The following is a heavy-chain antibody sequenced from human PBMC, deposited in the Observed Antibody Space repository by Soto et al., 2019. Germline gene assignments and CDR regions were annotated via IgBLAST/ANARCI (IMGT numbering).Heavy chain of an antibody. CDR2: ISYDGSNK. Sequence: QVQLVESGGGVVQPGRSLRLSCAASEFTFSSYAMHWVRQAPGKGLEWVAVISYDGSNKYYADSVKGRFTISRDNSKNTLYLQMNSLRAEDTAVYYCARDSSSSWYGGRYFQHWGQGTLVTVSS. CDR1: EFTFSSYA. CDR3: ARDSSSSWYGGRYFQH. V-gene: IGHV3-30-3*01. J-gene: IGHJ1*01. D-gene: IGHD6-13*01.